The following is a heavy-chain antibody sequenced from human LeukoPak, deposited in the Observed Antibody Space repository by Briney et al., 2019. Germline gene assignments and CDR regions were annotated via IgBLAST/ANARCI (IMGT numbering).Heavy chain of an antibody. CDR3: AKCDDSSNYVSDY. V-gene: IGHV3-23*01. CDR2: ITGSGGTT. D-gene: IGHD4-4*01. CDR1: GFTYSSYA. J-gene: IGHJ4*02. Sequence: GGSLRLSCAASGFTYSSYAMSWVRQAPGKGLEWVSDITGSGGTTYYAESVKGRFTISRDNSKNTLYLQMNSLRAEDTAVYYCAKCDDSSNYVSDYWGQGTLVTVSS.